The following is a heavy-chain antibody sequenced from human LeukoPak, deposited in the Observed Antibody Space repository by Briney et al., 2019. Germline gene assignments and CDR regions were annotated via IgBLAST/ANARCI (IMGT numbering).Heavy chain of an antibody. CDR3: ARSTDIVVVPAAMGY. J-gene: IGHJ4*02. CDR2: ISSSSSYI. Sequence: GGSLRLSCAVSGFTFSSYSMNWVRQAPGKGLEWVSSISSSSSYIYYADSVKGRFTISRDNAKNSLYLQMNSLRAEDTAVYYCARSTDIVVVPAAMGYWGQGTLVTVSS. D-gene: IGHD2-2*01. V-gene: IGHV3-21*01. CDR1: GFTFSSYS.